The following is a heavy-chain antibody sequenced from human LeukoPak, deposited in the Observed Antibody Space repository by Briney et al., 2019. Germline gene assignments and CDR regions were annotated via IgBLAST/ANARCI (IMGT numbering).Heavy chain of an antibody. D-gene: IGHD3-3*01. J-gene: IGHJ6*03. V-gene: IGHV3-11*04. CDR3: ARMYYDFWSGPEGYYMDV. CDR1: GFTFSDYY. CDR2: ISSSGSTI. Sequence: GGSLRLSCAASGFTFSDYYMSWIRQAPGKGLEWVSYISSSGSTIYYADSVKGRFTISRDNAKNSLYLQMNSLRAEDTAVYYCARMYYDFWSGPEGYYMDVWGKGTTVTVSS.